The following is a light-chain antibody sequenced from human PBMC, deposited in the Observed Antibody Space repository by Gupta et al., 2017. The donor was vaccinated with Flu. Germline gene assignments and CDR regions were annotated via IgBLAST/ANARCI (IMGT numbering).Light chain of an antibody. CDR3: QHSNSFPYT. CDR2: TAT. CDR1: QGVSNY. Sequence: IQMTQSPSSLSASVGDRVTITCRPSQGVSNYVAWFQQKPGQAPKPLIYTATRVKSGGPSMCSGRGARTDFILTISSRQPEDFANYYCQHSNSFPYTFGQGTKVEIK. V-gene: IGKV1-16*01. J-gene: IGKJ2*01.